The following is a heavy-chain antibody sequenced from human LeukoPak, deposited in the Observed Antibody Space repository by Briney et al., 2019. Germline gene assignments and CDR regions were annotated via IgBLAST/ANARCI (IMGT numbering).Heavy chain of an antibody. D-gene: IGHD6-19*01. CDR2: ISSSGNST. J-gene: IGHJ4*02. CDR1: GFTFSDYY. Sequence: GGSLRLSCAASGFTFSDYYMSWIRQAPGKGLEWVSYISSSGNSTYYSDSVRGRFTISRDNAKNSLHLQMNSLRAEDTAVYYCAKERQWLARPIDYWGQGTLVTVSS. V-gene: IGHV3-11*04. CDR3: AKERQWLARPIDY.